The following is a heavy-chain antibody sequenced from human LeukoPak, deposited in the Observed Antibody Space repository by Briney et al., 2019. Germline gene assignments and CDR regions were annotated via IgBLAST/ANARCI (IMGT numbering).Heavy chain of an antibody. CDR3: ARRSISSWYDYFDY. CDR1: GYSFNIYG. D-gene: IGHD6-13*01. CDR2: ISGYNGDT. Sequence: ASVKVSCTASGYSFNIYGVTWVRQAPGQGLEWMGWISGYNGDTKTAQKFQGRLTMTTDTSTSTACMELKSLRSDDTAIYYCARRSISSWYDYFDYWGQGTLVTVSS. V-gene: IGHV1-18*01. J-gene: IGHJ4*02.